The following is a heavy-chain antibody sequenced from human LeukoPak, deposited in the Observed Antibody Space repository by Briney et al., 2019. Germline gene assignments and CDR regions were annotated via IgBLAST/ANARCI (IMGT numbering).Heavy chain of an antibody. J-gene: IGHJ5*02. CDR1: GFTVSSNY. Sequence: GGSLRLSCAASGFTVSSNYMSWVRQAPGKGLEWVSVIYSGGSTYYADSVKGRFTISRDNSKNTLYLQMNSLRAEDTAVYYCAKDSGILWFGELLSWGQGTLVTVSS. CDR2: IYSGGST. CDR3: AKDSGILWFGELLS. V-gene: IGHV3-53*05. D-gene: IGHD3-10*01.